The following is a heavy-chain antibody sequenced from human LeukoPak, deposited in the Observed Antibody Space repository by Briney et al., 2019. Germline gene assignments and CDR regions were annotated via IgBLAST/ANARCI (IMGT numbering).Heavy chain of an antibody. CDR3: ARQNPPYYYDSSVAAFDI. CDR2: IYPGDSDT. V-gene: IGHV5-51*01. Sequence: GESLKISCKGSGYSFTSYWIGWVRQMPGKGLEWMGIIYPGDSDTRYSPSLQGQVTISADKTISTAYLQWSSLKASDTAMYYCARQNPPYYYDSSVAAFDIWGQGTMVTVSS. D-gene: IGHD3-22*01. J-gene: IGHJ3*02. CDR1: GYSFTSYW.